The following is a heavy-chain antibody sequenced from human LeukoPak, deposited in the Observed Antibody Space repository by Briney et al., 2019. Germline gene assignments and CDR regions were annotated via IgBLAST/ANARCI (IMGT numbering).Heavy chain of an antibody. CDR3: ARQTGSGLFILP. CDR1: GGSINSYY. V-gene: IGHV4-59*08. J-gene: IGHJ4*02. CDR2: IYYSGSP. D-gene: IGHD3/OR15-3a*01. Sequence: SETLSLTCTVSGGSINSYYWSWIRQPPGKGLEWIGYIYYSGSPNYNPSLKSRVTISVDTSKNQFSLKLTSVTAADTAVYYCARQTGSGLFILPGGQGTLVTVSS.